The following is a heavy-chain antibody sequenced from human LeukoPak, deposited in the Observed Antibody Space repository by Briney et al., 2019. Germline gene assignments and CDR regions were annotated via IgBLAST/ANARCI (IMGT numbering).Heavy chain of an antibody. V-gene: IGHV4-39*07. CDR3: ARMSVAGFDY. J-gene: IGHJ4*02. Sequence: SETLSLTCTVSGDSISSSSYDWGWIRQPPGKGLEWIGRIYYSGSTYYNPSLKSRVTISVDTSKNQFSLKLSSVTAADTAVYYCARMSVAGFDYWGQGTLVTVSS. CDR2: IYYSGST. CDR1: GDSISSSSYD. D-gene: IGHD6-19*01.